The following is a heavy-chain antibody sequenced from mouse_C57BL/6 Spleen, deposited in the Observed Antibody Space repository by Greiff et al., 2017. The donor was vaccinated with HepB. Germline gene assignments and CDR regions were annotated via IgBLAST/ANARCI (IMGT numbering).Heavy chain of an antibody. Sequence: VKLQQPGAELVKPGASVKLSCKASGYTFTSYWMQWVKQRPGQGLEWIGEIDPSDSYTNYNQKFKGKATLTVDTSSSTAYMQLSSLTAEDSAVYYGASTIYYYGPDVWGTGTTVTVSS. D-gene: IGHD1-1*01. J-gene: IGHJ1*03. CDR2: IDPSDSYT. CDR3: ASTIYYYGPDV. CDR1: GYTFTSYW. V-gene: IGHV1-50*01.